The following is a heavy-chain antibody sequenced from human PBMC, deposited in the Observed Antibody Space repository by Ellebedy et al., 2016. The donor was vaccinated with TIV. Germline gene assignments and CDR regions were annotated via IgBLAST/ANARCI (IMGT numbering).Heavy chain of an antibody. V-gene: IGHV1-18*01. D-gene: IGHD1-1*01. CDR3: ARDWMRGTWSYYNGMDV. Sequence: AASVKVSCKASGYTFTSYGISWVRQAPGQGLEWMGWISAYNGNTNYAQKVQGRVTMTTDTSTSTAYMELRSLRSDDTAVYFCARDWMRGTWSYYNGMDVWGQGTTVTVSS. J-gene: IGHJ6*02. CDR1: GYTFTSYG. CDR2: ISAYNGNT.